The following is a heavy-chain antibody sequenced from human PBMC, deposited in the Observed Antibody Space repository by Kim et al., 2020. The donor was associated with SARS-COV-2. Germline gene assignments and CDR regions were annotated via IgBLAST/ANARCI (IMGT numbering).Heavy chain of an antibody. Sequence: SETLSLTCTVSGGSVSNSAYYWGWIRQPPGKGLEWIGSVYYSGSTSYNPSLKSRVTVSIDTSKNQFSLKLSSVTATDTAVYFCARHVGGYNSGWFRSPSDYWGQGTLVTVSS. CDR1: GGSVSNSAYY. CDR2: VYYSGST. V-gene: IGHV4-39*01. J-gene: IGHJ4*02. CDR3: ARHVGGYNSGWFRSPSDY. D-gene: IGHD6-19*01.